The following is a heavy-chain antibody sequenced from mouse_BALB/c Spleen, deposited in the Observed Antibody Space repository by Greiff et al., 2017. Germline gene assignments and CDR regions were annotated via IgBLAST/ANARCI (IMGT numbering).Heavy chain of an antibody. CDR3: ARWGGRNYAMDY. J-gene: IGHJ4*01. D-gene: IGHD1-1*02. CDR1: GYAFTNYL. CDR2: INPGSGGT. Sequence: QVQLQQSGAELVRPGTSVKVSCKASGYAFTNYLLEWVKQRPGQGLEWIGVINPGSGGTNYNEKFKGKATLTAYKSSSTAYMQLSSLTSDDSAVYFCARWGGRNYAMDYWGQGTSVTVSS. V-gene: IGHV1-54*01.